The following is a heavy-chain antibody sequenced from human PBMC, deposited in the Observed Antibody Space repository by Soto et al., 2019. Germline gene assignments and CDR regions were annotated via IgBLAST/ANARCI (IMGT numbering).Heavy chain of an antibody. J-gene: IGHJ4*02. CDR1: GCTFNHHG. CDR2: ISCYNGDT. CDR3: ARDLWDSSGYFDY. V-gene: IGHV1-18*01. Sequence: GASVKVSCKASGCTFNHHGISWVRQAPGQGLEWLGWISCYNGDTKYAQKFQGRVTLTTDSSTSTAYLVMRSLRSDDTAIYYCARDLWDSSGYFDYWGQGTLVTVSS. D-gene: IGHD3-22*01.